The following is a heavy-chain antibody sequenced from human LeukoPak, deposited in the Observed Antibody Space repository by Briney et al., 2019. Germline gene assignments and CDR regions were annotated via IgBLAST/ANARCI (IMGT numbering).Heavy chain of an antibody. CDR2: IYYSGST. D-gene: IGHD3-3*02. J-gene: IGHJ3*02. CDR1: GGSISSGGYY. V-gene: IGHV4-31*03. CDR3: ARDRSMTRDAFDI. Sequence: SQTLSLTCTVFGGSISSGGYYWSWIRQHPGKGLEWIGYIYYSGSTYYNPSLKSRVTISVDTSKNQFSLKLSSVTAADTAVYYCARDRSMTRDAFDIWGQGTMVTVSS.